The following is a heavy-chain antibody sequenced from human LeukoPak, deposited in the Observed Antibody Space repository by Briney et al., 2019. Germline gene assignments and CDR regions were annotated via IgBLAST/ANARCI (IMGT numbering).Heavy chain of an antibody. J-gene: IGHJ4*02. CDR3: ARVRWLQLGYFDY. Sequence: NPSETLSLTCTVSGGSVSSSTYSWGWIRQPPGKGLEWIASMSYSGSTYYNPSLKSRLTISVDTSKNQFSLKLSSVTAADTAVYYCARVRWLQLGYFDYWGQGTLVTVSS. CDR2: MSYSGST. CDR1: GGSVSSSTYS. D-gene: IGHD5-24*01. V-gene: IGHV4-39*07.